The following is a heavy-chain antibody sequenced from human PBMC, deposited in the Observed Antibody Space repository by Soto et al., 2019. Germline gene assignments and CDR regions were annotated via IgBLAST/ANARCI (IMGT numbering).Heavy chain of an antibody. Sequence: EVQLVESGGGLVQPGGSLRLSCAASGFTFSSYWMSWVRQAPGKGLEWVANIKQDGSEKYYVDSVKGRFTISRDNAKNSRYLQMNSLRAEDTAVYYCARVKIVHRHHDTDFDIWGQGTMVTVSS. CDR3: ARVKIVHRHHDTDFDI. CDR2: IKQDGSEK. J-gene: IGHJ3*02. D-gene: IGHD2-2*01. V-gene: IGHV3-7*05. CDR1: GFTFSSYW.